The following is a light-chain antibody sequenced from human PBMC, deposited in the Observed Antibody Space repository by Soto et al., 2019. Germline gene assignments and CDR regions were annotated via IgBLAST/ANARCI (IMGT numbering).Light chain of an antibody. CDR1: QPISSW. J-gene: IGKJ1*01. CDR2: KAS. Sequence: DIQMTQSPSSLSGAVGDGVTITCRASQPISSWLAWYQQKPGKAPKLLIYKASTLKSGVPSRFSGSGSGTEFTLTISSLQPDDFATYYCQHYNSYSEAFGQGTKVELK. V-gene: IGKV1-5*03. CDR3: QHYNSYSEA.